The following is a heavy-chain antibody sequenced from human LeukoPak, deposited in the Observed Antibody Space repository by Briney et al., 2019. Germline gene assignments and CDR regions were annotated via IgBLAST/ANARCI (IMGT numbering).Heavy chain of an antibody. V-gene: IGHV1-2*06. CDR1: GYTFTGYY. CDR3: ARAMEMATIWYDS. CDR2: INPNSGGR. D-gene: IGHD5-24*01. J-gene: IGHJ4*02. Sequence: ASVKVSCKAPGYTFTGYYMHWVRQAPGQGLEWMGRINPNSGGRNYAQKFQGRVTMTRDTSISTAYLELTRLTSDDTAVYYCARAMEMATIWYDSWGQGTLVTVSS.